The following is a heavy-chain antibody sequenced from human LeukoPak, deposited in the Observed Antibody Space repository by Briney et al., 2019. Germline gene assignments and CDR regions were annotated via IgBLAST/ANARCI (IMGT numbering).Heavy chain of an antibody. CDR2: ISGGADKT. V-gene: IGHV3-23*01. CDR3: GKVPGHSSTLR. J-gene: IGHJ4*02. CDR1: GFTFSSYA. D-gene: IGHD6-6*01. Sequence: PGGSLRLSCAASGFTFSSYAMNWVRQAPGKGLEWVSGISGGADKTYYADSVKGRFTISRDNSKNTLYLQMNSLRAEDTAVYYCGKVPGHSSTLRWGQGTLVTVSS.